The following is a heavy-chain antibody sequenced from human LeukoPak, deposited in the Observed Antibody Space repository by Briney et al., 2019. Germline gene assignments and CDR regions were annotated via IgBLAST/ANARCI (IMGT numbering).Heavy chain of an antibody. V-gene: IGHV3-21*01. Sequence: GGSLRLSCAASGFTFSSYGINWVRQAPGKGLEWVSSITSSSSYIYYADSVKGRFTISRDNAKNSLYLQMNSLRAEDTAVYYCARDRGQYSYVRMDVWGQGTTVTVSS. CDR1: GFTFSSYG. CDR2: ITSSSSYI. J-gene: IGHJ6*02. D-gene: IGHD5-18*01. CDR3: ARDRGQYSYVRMDV.